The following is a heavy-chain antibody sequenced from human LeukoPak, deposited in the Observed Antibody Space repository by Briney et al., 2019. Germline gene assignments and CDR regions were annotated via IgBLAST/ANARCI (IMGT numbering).Heavy chain of an antibody. D-gene: IGHD3-16*02. V-gene: IGHV4-39*01. CDR1: GDSITSCAWY. CDR3: AKRGRQIPFGGVVAIAPFDI. CDR2: IVYGRNI. J-gene: IGHJ3*02. Sequence: SETLSLTCTVSGDSITSCAWYWGWLRQAPGRGREWVGNIVYGRNIDCNPYHKSRGSISGDRSKNQVSLKLSSVTAADTAHYYCAKRGRQIPFGGVVAIAPFDIWGQGTMVTVSS.